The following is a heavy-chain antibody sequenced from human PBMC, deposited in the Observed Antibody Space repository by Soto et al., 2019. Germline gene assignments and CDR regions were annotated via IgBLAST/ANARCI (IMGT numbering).Heavy chain of an antibody. CDR1: GYTFTNYA. CDR2: ITTYSGNT. Sequence: QVQLVQSGAEVKKPGASVKVSCKASGYTFTNYAISWVRQAPGQGLEWMGWITTYSGNTDYAQKLQGRVTMTTDTSTSTAYMEVRSLRSDDTAVYYCARGVLSKDAFDIWGQGTMVTVSS. J-gene: IGHJ3*02. D-gene: IGHD3-9*01. V-gene: IGHV1-18*01. CDR3: ARGVLSKDAFDI.